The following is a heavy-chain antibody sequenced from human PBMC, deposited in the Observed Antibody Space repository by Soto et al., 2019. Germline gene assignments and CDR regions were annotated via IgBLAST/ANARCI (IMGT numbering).Heavy chain of an antibody. CDR1: GGTFSSYA. CDR3: ARDSGYSSSWHGGWFDP. D-gene: IGHD6-13*01. J-gene: IGHJ5*02. V-gene: IGHV1-69*01. Sequence: QVQLVQSGAEVKKPGSSVKVSCKASGGTFSSYAISWVRQAPGQGLEWMGGIIPIFGTANYAQKFQGRVTITADESTSTAYMELSSLRSEDTAVYYGARDSGYSSSWHGGWFDPWGQGTLVTVSS. CDR2: IIPIFGTA.